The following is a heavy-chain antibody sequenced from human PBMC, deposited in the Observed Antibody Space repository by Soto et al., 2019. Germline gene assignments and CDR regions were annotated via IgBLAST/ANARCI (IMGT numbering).Heavy chain of an antibody. CDR2: IYPSDSDT. V-gene: IGHV5-51*01. CDR3: ARGGGSTRTFDY. CDR1: RYNFAGYW. J-gene: IGHJ4*01. Sequence: GESLKISCKGSRYNFAGYWIAWVRQMPGKGLEVMGIIYPSDSDTRYMPSFQGQVTISADKSISSAYLQWSSLRASDTAMCCCARGGGSTRTFDYWGQGTPVTVSS. D-gene: IGHD1-1*01.